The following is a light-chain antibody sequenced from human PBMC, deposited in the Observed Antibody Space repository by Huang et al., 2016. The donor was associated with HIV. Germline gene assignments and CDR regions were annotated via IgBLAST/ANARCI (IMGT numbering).Light chain of an antibody. CDR1: QSVLYSSNNKNY. J-gene: IGKJ3*01. CDR3: QQYYSTPFT. V-gene: IGKV4-1*01. CDR2: WES. Sequence: DIVMTQSPDSLAVSLGERATINCKSSQSVLYSSNNKNYLAWYQQKPGPPPKLLIYWESTRESGVPDRFSGSGSGTDFTLTISSLQAEDVAVYYCQQYYSTPFTFGPGTKVDIK.